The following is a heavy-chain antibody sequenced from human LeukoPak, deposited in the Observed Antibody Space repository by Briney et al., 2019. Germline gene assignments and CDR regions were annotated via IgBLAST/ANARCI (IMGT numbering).Heavy chain of an antibody. V-gene: IGHV3-30-3*01. D-gene: IGHD3-10*01. CDR2: TSSDLNVK. CDR3: AREGYYGSGSPPSLYFDY. Sequence: TGGSLRLFCAASGFTFRNYVIRWVRQAPGKGLEWVAVTSSDLNVKLYADSVKGRFTISRDNSRSTLYLQMNGLRPEDTAIYYCAREGYYGSGSPPSLYFDYWGQGTLVTVSS. J-gene: IGHJ4*02. CDR1: GFTFRNYV.